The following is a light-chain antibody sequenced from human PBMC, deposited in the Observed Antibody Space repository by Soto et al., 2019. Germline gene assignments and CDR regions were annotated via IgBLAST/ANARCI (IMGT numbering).Light chain of an antibody. V-gene: IGLV1-40*01. J-gene: IGLJ1*01. CDR1: SSNIGAGYY. Sequence: QSVLTQPPSVSGAPGQRVTMSCTGSSSNIGAGYYVHWYQQLPGTAPKLLIYGNSNRPSGVPDRFSGSKSGTSASLAITGLQAEDEADYYCQSYDSSLSGYVFGTGTKVTVL. CDR2: GNS. CDR3: QSYDSSLSGYV.